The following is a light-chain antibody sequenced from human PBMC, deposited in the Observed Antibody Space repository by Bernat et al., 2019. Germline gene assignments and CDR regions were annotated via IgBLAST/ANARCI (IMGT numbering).Light chain of an antibody. CDR1: SSDVGGYNS. Sequence: QSALTQPATVSGSPGQSITISCAGTSSDVGGYNSVSWYQEHPGRAPKLMIHDVSNRPSGVSRRFSGSKSGNTASLTISGLQAEDEADYFCCSFTSSNTLYVFGTGTKVTVL. J-gene: IGLJ1*01. CDR2: DVS. CDR3: CSFTSSNTLYV. V-gene: IGLV2-14*03.